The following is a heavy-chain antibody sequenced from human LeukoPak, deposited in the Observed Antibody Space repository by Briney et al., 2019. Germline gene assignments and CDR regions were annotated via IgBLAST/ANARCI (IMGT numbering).Heavy chain of an antibody. CDR3: ASHSSGWYSRRYFDY. CDR1: GFTFSDYY. J-gene: IGHJ4*02. Sequence: PGGSLRLSCAASGFTFSDYYMSWIRQAPGKGLEWVSYISSSGSTIYYADSVKGRFTISRDNAKNSLYLQMNSLRAEDTAVHYCASHSSGWYSRRYFDYWGQGTLVTVSS. CDR2: ISSSGSTI. V-gene: IGHV3-11*01. D-gene: IGHD6-19*01.